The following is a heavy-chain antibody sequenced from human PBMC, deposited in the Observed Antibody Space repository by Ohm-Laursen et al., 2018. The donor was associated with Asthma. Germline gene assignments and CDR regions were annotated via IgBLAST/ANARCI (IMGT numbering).Heavy chain of an antibody. J-gene: IGHJ4*02. D-gene: IGHD6-13*01. CDR1: GFTFINYA. CDR2: VYGDGSNT. Sequence: SLRLSCAAPGFTFINYAIARVRQAPGKGLVWVSRVYGDGSNTIYADSVKGRFTISRDNAKNTLYLQMNSLRAEDTAIYYCAKDVLGFVAAAQDWGQGTLVTVSS. V-gene: IGHV3-74*01. CDR3: AKDVLGFVAAAQD.